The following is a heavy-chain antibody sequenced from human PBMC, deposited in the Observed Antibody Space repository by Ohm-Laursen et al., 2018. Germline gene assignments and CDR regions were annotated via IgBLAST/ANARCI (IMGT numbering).Heavy chain of an antibody. V-gene: IGHV3-30*18. Sequence: SLRLSCTASGFTFSSYGMHWVRQAPGKGLEWVAVISYDGSNKYYADSVKGRFTISRDNSKNTLYLQMNSLRAEDTAVYYCAKDFLYKDGMDVWGQGTTVTVSS. D-gene: IGHD1-14*01. CDR3: AKDFLYKDGMDV. CDR1: GFTFSSYG. J-gene: IGHJ6*02. CDR2: ISYDGSNK.